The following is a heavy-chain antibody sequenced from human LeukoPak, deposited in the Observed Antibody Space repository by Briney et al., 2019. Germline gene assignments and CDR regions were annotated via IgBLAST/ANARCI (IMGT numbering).Heavy chain of an antibody. D-gene: IGHD6-19*01. CDR3: ARGSSGWYYFDY. Sequence: ASVKVSCKASGGTFSSYAISWVRQAPGQGLEWMGWISAYNGDTDYAQKLQGRVTMTTDTSTTTAYMELRSLRSDDTAVYYCARGSSGWYYFDYWGRGTLVTVSS. J-gene: IGHJ4*02. V-gene: IGHV1-18*01. CDR2: ISAYNGDT. CDR1: GGTFSSYA.